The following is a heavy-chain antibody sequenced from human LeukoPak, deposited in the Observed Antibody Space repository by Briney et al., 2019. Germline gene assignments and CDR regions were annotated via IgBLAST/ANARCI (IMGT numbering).Heavy chain of an antibody. CDR2: ISAYNGNT. J-gene: IGHJ6*02. Sequence: ASVKVSCKASGYTFTSYGISWVRQAPGQGLEWMGWISAYNGNTNYAQKLQGRVTMTTDTSTSTAYMELRSLRSDDTAVYYCARVVVDPGYAYGMDVWGQGTTVTVSS. CDR1: GYTFTSYG. CDR3: ARVVVDPGYAYGMDV. V-gene: IGHV1-18*01. D-gene: IGHD5-18*01.